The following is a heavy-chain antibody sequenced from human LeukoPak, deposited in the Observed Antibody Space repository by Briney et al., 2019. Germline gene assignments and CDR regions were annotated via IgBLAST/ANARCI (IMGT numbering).Heavy chain of an antibody. J-gene: IGHJ5*02. V-gene: IGHV3-23*01. CDR3: ARGSDIAVAGHIFDT. CDR1: GFTFSIYA. Sequence: GGSLRLSCAASGFTFSIYAMSWDRQAPGEGLEWVSAISGSGGTTSYADSVKGRFTISRDNSKNTLYLQMNSLRAEDTAVYYCARGSDIAVAGHIFDTWGQGTLVTLSS. CDR2: ISGSGGTT. D-gene: IGHD6-19*01.